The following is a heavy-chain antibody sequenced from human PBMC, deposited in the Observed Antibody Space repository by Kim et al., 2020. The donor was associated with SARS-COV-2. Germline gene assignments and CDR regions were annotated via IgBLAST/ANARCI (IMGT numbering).Heavy chain of an antibody. CDR1: GGSISSYY. CDR3: ARHGQGGDYYDSSGYYSPGLFDY. D-gene: IGHD3-22*01. Sequence: SETLSLTCTVSGGSISSYYWSWIRQPPGKGLEWIGYIYYSGSTNYNPSLKSRVTISVDTPKNQFSLKLSSVTAADTAVYYCARHGQGGDYYDSSGYYSPGLFDYWGQGTLVTVSS. J-gene: IGHJ4*02. CDR2: IYYSGST. V-gene: IGHV4-59*08.